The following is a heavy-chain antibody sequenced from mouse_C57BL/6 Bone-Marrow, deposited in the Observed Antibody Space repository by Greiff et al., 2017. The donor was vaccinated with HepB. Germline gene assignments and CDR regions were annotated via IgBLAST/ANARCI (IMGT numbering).Heavy chain of an antibody. J-gene: IGHJ2*01. Sequence: VQLQQSGAELVKPGASVKLSCTASGFNIKDYYMHWVKQRTEQGLEWIGRIDPEDGETKYAPTFQGTATITADPSSNTAYLQLSSLTSEDTAVYYCARSFDDWGQGTTLTVSS. CDR2: IDPEDGET. CDR1: GFNIKDYY. CDR3: ARSFDD. V-gene: IGHV14-2*01.